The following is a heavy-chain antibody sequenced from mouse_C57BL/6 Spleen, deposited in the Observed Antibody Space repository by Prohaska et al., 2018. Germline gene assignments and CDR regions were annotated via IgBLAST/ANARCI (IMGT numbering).Heavy chain of an antibody. CDR2: IRLKEDNYAT. Sequence: EVKLEESGGGLVQPGGSMKLSCVASGFTFSNYWMNWVRQSPEKGLEWVAQIRLKEDNYATHYAGSVKGRFTIARDDTKSSVYLQMNNVRAEDTGIYYCTGNWAVYYFDYWGQGTTLTVSS. D-gene: IGHD4-1*01. CDR1: GFTFSNYW. J-gene: IGHJ2*01. CDR3: TGNWAVYYFDY. V-gene: IGHV6-3*01.